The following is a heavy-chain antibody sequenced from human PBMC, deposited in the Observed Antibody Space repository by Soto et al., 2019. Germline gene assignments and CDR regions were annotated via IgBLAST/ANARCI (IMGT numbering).Heavy chain of an antibody. CDR1: GYSFTSYW. D-gene: IGHD3-9*01. CDR3: ARHQNDILTGYYASGSLYGMDV. V-gene: IGHV5-51*01. J-gene: IGHJ6*02. CDR2: IYPGDSDT. Sequence: PGESLKISCKGSGYSFTSYWIGWVRQMPGKGLEWMGIIYPGDSDTRYSPSFQGQVTISADKSISTAYLQWSSLKASDTAMYYCARHQNDILTGYYASGSLYGMDVWGQGTTVTVSS.